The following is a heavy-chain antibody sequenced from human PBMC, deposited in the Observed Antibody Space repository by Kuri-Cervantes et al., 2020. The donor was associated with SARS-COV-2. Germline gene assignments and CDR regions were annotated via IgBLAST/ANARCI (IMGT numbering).Heavy chain of an antibody. D-gene: IGHD3-22*01. J-gene: IGHJ4*02. V-gene: IGHV3-9*01. Sequence: SLKISCAASGFTFDDYAMHWVRQAPGKGLEWVSGITWNSGSIGYADSVKGRFTISRDNAKNSLYLQMNSLRAEDTAVYYCARVVRSGYYYDYWGQGTLVTVSS. CDR3: ARVVRSGYYYDY. CDR1: GFTFDDYA. CDR2: ITWNSGSI.